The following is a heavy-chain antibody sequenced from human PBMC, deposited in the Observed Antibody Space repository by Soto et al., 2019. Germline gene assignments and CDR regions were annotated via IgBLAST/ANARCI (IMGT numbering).Heavy chain of an antibody. CDR2: IWYDGSKT. CDR3: AKVFYYSYSRRGGVLDY. J-gene: IGHJ4*02. Sequence: QVQLVESGGGVVQPGRSLRLSCAASGFTFRNYGMHWVRQAPGKGLEWVAFIWYDGSKTYFADPVKGRFTISRDDSQNPLYLQMDRLTAEDTAVYYCAKVFYYSYSRRGGVLDYWGQGTLVTVSS. V-gene: IGHV3-30*02. D-gene: IGHD2-21*01. CDR1: GFTFRNYG.